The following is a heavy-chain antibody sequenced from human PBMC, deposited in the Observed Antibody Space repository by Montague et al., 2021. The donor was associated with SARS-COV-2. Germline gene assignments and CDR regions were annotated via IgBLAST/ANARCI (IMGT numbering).Heavy chain of an antibody. J-gene: IGHJ6*02. Sequence: SLRLSCAASGFTFSSYGMSWVRQTPGKGLEWVSGMSGFGGGPESXDHADSVKGRFTVSRDNSKNTLYLQMNSLRAEDTAVYYCAKDRVAATSSTQYYYGMDVWGQGTTVTVSS. V-gene: IGHV3-23*01. CDR1: GFTFSSYG. D-gene: IGHD5-12*01. CDR3: AKDRVAATSSTQYYYGMDV. CDR2: MSGFGGGP.